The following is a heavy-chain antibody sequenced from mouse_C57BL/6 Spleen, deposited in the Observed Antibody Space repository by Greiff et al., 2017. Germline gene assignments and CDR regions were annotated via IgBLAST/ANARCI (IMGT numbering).Heavy chain of an antibody. J-gene: IGHJ2*01. CDR3: ARSPPGGPYYFDY. CDR2: FHPYNDDT. CDR1: GYTFTTYP. Sequence: VQLVESGAELVKPGASVKMSCKASGYTFTTYPIEWMKQNHGKSLEWIGNFHPYNDDTKYNEKFKGKATLTVEKSSSTVYLELSRLTSDDSAVYYCARSPPGGPYYFDYWGQGTTLTVSS. V-gene: IGHV1-47*01.